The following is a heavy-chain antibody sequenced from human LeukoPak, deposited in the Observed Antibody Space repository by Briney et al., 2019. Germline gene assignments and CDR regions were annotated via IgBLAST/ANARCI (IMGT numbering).Heavy chain of an antibody. V-gene: IGHV3-74*01. CDR3: ALSVSGTLIN. Sequence: GGSLRLSCAASGFTFSSYWMHWVRQAPGKGLVWVSRVNSDGKTTTYADTVKGRFTISRDNAKNTMYLQMNSLTAEDTAVYFCALSVSGTLINWGQGTLVTVSS. D-gene: IGHD6-19*01. CDR1: GFTFSSYW. J-gene: IGHJ4*02. CDR2: VNSDGKTT.